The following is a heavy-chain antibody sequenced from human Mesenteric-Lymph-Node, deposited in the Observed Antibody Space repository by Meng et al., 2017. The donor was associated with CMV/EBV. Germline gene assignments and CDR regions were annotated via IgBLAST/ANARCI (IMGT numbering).Heavy chain of an antibody. J-gene: IGHJ1*01. V-gene: IGHV4-34*01. CDR3: SLSSNSSLFPSYERWGSSRLLYFQH. Sequence: WSWIRQPPGKGLEWIGEINHSGSTNYNPSLKSRVTISVDTSKNQFSLKLTSLPATDPSVSSSSLSSNSSLFPSYERWGSSRLLYFQHWGQGTLVTVSS. CDR2: INHSGST. D-gene: IGHD3-16*01.